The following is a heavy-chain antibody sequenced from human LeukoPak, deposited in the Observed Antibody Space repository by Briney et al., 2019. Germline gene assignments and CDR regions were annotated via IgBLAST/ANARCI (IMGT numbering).Heavy chain of an antibody. V-gene: IGHV4-59*01. CDR2: IYYSGTT. J-gene: IGHJ5*02. D-gene: IGHD1/OR15-1a*01. CDR1: GGSISSYY. Sequence: NPSETLSLTCTVSGGSISSYYWSWIRQPPGKGLEWIGYIYYSGTTNYNPSVESRVTISVDTSKKQFSLKLTSVTAADTAVYYCARGRYGTITRGWFDPWGQGTLVTVSS. CDR3: ARGRYGTITRGWFDP.